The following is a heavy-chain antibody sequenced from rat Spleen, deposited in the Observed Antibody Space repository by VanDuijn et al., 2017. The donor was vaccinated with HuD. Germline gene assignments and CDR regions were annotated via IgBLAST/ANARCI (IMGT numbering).Heavy chain of an antibody. CDR1: GFSLMDYS. V-gene: IGHV2S30*01. D-gene: IGHD4-3*01. CDR2: MKYDGDT. J-gene: IGHJ2*01. CDR3: ARGIIRANYFDY. Sequence: QVQLKESGPGLVQPSQTLSLTCTVSGFSLMDYSVHWVRQPPGKGLEWMGRMKYDGDTYYNSALKSRLSISRDTSKSQVFLKMNSLQTEDIATYYCARGIIRANYFDYWGQGVMVTVSS.